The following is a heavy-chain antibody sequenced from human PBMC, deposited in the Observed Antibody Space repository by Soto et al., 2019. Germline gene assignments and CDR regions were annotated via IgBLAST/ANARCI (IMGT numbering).Heavy chain of an antibody. CDR3: ARAPYYDILTGYCPRGYYYYMYV. CDR2: INTNTGNP. Sequence: ASVKVCCKASGCTFTSYGMNWVRQAPGQGLEWMGWINTNTGNPTYAQGFTGRFVFSLDTSVSTAYLQICSLKAEDTAVYYCARAPYYDILTGYCPRGYYYYMYVWGKGTTVTVSS. J-gene: IGHJ6*03. D-gene: IGHD3-9*01. V-gene: IGHV7-4-1*01. CDR1: GCTFTSYG.